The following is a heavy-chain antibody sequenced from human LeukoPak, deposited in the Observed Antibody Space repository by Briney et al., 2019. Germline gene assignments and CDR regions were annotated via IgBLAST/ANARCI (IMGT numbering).Heavy chain of an antibody. Sequence: SETLSLTCAVYGGSFSGYYWSWIRQPPGKGLEGIGEINHSGSTNYNPSLKSRVTISVDTSKNQFSLKLSSVTAADTAVYYCARSSGHSYGDFDYWGQGNLVTVSS. D-gene: IGHD2-21*02. CDR3: ARSSGHSYGDFDY. J-gene: IGHJ4*02. CDR1: GGSFSGYY. CDR2: INHSGST. V-gene: IGHV4-34*01.